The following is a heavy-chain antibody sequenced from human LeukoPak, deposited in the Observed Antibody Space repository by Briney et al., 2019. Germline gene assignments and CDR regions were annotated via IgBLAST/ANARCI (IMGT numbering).Heavy chain of an antibody. Sequence: SQTLSLTCAVSGGSISSGGYSWSWIRQPPGKGLEWIGYIYHSGSTYYNPSLKSRVTISVDRSKNQFSLKLSSVTAADTAVYYCATQPRLSLDEPPVDYWGQGTLVTVSS. CDR1: GGSISSGGYS. CDR3: ATQPRLSLDEPPVDY. V-gene: IGHV4-30-2*01. D-gene: IGHD3-16*02. CDR2: IYHSGST. J-gene: IGHJ4*02.